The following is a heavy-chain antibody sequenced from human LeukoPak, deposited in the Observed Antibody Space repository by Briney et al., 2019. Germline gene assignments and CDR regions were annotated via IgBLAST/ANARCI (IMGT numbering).Heavy chain of an antibody. D-gene: IGHD3-10*01. CDR1: GGSISSSSW. Sequence: SGTLSLTCAVSGGSISSSSWWSWVRQPPGKGLEWIGEIYHSGSTNYNPSLKSRVTISVDKSKNQFSLKLSSVTAADTAVYYCARSTITMVRGENWFDPWAREPWSPSPQ. CDR2: IYHSGST. J-gene: IGHJ5*02. V-gene: IGHV4-4*02. CDR3: ARSTITMVRGENWFDP.